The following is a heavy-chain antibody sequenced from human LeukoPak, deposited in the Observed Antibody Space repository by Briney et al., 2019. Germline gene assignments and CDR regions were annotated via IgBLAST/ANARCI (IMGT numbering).Heavy chain of an antibody. CDR1: GYSFSSYW. D-gene: IGHD5-24*01. V-gene: IGHV5-51*01. J-gene: IGHJ4*02. CDR3: ARASRDGYNQNFDH. Sequence: GESLKISCKGLGYSFSSYWNAWVRQRPGKGLEWMGIIYPGGSETRYDPSFQGQVTISADSSTSTAYLQWSSLRASDTAMYYCARASRDGYNQNFDHWGQGTLVTISS. CDR2: IYPGGSET.